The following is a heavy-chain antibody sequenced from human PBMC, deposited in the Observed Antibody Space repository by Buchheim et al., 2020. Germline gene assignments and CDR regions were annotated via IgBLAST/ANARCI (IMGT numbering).Heavy chain of an antibody. Sequence: QVQLVQSGAEVKKPGASVKVSCKASGYTFTSYDINWVRQATGQGLEWMGWMNPNSGNTGYAQKFQGRVNMTRNTSISTANMELSSLRSEDTAVYYCARPYSGSYYFAYYYYGMDVWGQGTT. J-gene: IGHJ6*02. CDR1: GYTFTSYD. D-gene: IGHD1-26*01. V-gene: IGHV1-8*01. CDR3: ARPYSGSYYFAYYYYGMDV. CDR2: MNPNSGNT.